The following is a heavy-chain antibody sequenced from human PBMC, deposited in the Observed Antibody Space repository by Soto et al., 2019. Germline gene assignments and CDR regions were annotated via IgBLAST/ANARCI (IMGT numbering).Heavy chain of an antibody. V-gene: IGHV1-18*01. Sequence: GASVKVSCKASGYTFTSYGISWVRQAPGQGLEWMGWISAYNGNTNYAQKLQGRVTMTTDTSTSTAYMGLRSLRSDDTAVYYCARVGDYDFWSGSSVAPNYYYYYGMDVWGQGTTVTVSS. CDR1: GYTFTSYG. CDR2: ISAYNGNT. CDR3: ARVGDYDFWSGSSVAPNYYYYYGMDV. D-gene: IGHD3-3*01. J-gene: IGHJ6*02.